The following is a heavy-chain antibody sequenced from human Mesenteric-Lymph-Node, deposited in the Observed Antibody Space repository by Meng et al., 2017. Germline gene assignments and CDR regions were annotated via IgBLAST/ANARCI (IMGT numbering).Heavy chain of an antibody. D-gene: IGHD5-18*01. CDR3: ARDRGIQLWEFVDY. Sequence: GESLKISCAASGFTFSDYYMSWIRQAPGKGLEWVSYIRSSDSTIYYADSVKGRFTISRDNAKNSLYLQMNSLRAEDTAVYYCARDRGIQLWEFVDYWGQGTLVTVSS. V-gene: IGHV3-11*04. CDR1: GFTFSDYY. J-gene: IGHJ4*02. CDR2: IRSSDSTI.